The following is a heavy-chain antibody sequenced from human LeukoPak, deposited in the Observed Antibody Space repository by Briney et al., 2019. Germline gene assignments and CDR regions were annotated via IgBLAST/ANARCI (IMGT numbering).Heavy chain of an antibody. V-gene: IGHV3-9*01. CDR3: AKDSSGSGWYYFDY. D-gene: IGHD6-19*01. J-gene: IGHJ4*02. CDR2: ISWNSGSI. CDR1: RFTFDDYA. Sequence: PGGSLRLSCAASRFTFDDYAMHWVRQAPGKGLEWVSGISWNSGSIGYADSVKGRSTISRDNAKNSLYLQMNSLRAEDTALYYCAKDSSGSGWYYFDYWGQGTLVTVSS.